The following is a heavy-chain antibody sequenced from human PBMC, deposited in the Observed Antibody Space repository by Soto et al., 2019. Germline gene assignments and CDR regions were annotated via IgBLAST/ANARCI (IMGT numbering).Heavy chain of an antibody. CDR2: IYSGGST. CDR1: GFSVSYNS. J-gene: IGHJ6*02. D-gene: IGHD3-9*01. V-gene: IGHV3-53*02. Sequence: EVQLVEIGGGLIQPGGSLRLSCEVTGFSVSYNSMTWVRQAPGEGLEWVSVIYSGGSTYYADSVKGRFTISRDASKKMVYLQMNSLRPEDTAVYYCARDAVYSDILTGSPRGHGMDVWGQGTTVTVSS. CDR3: ARDAVYSDILTGSPRGHGMDV.